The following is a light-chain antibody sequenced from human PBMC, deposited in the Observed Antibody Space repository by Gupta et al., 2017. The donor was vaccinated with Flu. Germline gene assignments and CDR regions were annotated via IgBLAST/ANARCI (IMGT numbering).Light chain of an antibody. CDR2: AAS. V-gene: IGKV1-39*01. CDR1: QSISSY. J-gene: IGKJ1*01. CDR3: QQSYSTLWT. Sequence: SSLSASVGDRVTITCRASQSISSYFNWYQQKPGKAPKLLIYAASSLQSGVPSRFSGSGSGTDFTLTISSLQPEDFATYYCQQSYSTLWTFGRGTKVEIK.